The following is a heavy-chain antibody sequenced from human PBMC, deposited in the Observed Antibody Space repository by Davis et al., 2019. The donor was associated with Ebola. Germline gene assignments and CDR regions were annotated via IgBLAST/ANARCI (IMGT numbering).Heavy chain of an antibody. CDR2: ISSSSSGI. J-gene: IGHJ4*02. CDR1: GFTFSNSN. Sequence: GESLKISCAASGFTFSNSNMNWVRQAPGKGLEWVSYISSSSSGIYYADSVKGRFTISRDNGKNSLYLSMNSLRDEDTAVYYCARETSYYVDYWGQGTLVTVSS. D-gene: IGHD3-10*02. V-gene: IGHV3-48*02. CDR3: ARETSYYVDY.